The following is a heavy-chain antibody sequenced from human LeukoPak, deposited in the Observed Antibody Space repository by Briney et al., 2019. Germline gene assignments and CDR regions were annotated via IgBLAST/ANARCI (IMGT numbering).Heavy chain of an antibody. V-gene: IGHV3-21*01. CDR3: AREDIVVVPAAIRHYYYGMDV. CDR2: ISSSSSYI. CDR1: GFTFSSYS. J-gene: IGHJ6*02. Sequence: GGSLRPSCAASGFTFSSYSMNWVRQAPGKGLEWVSSISSSSSYIYYADSVKGRFTISRDNAKNSLYLQMNSLRAEDTAVYYCAREDIVVVPAAIRHYYYGMDVWGQGTTVTVSS. D-gene: IGHD2-2*02.